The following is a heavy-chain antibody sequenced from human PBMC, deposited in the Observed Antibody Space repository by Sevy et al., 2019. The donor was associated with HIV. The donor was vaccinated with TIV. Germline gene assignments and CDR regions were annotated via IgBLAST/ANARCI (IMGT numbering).Heavy chain of an antibody. CDR3: ATHNGDYAPNDAFDI. CDR2: IYPGDSDT. J-gene: IGHJ3*02. D-gene: IGHD4-17*01. V-gene: IGHV5-51*01. CDR1: GYSFTSYW. Sequence: GESLKISCKGSGYSFTSYWIGWVRQMPGKGLEWMGIIYPGDSDTRYSPSFQGQVTISADKSIITAYLQWSSLKASDTAMYYCATHNGDYAPNDAFDIWGQGTMVTVSS.